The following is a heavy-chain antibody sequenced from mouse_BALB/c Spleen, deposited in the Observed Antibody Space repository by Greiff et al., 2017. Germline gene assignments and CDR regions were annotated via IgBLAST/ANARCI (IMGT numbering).Heavy chain of an antibody. Sequence: EVKVVESGPGLVKPSQTVSLTCTVTGISITTGNYRWSWIRQFPGNKLEWIGYIYYSGTITYNPSLTSRTTITRDTSKNQFFLEMNSLTAEDTATYYCARDRYYGYAMDYWGQGTSVTVSS. D-gene: IGHD1-1*01. CDR2: IYYSGTI. V-gene: IGHV3-5*02. CDR1: GISITTGNYR. CDR3: ARDRYYGYAMDY. J-gene: IGHJ4*01.